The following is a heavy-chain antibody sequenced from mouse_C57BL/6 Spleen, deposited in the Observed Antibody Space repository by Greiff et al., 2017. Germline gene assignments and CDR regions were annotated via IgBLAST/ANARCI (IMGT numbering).Heavy chain of an antibody. CDR3: AKNSNYYGNSYYFDY. CDR2: IWRGGST. V-gene: IGHV2-5*01. Sequence: VMLVESGPGLVQPSQSLSITCTVSGFSLTSYGVHWVRQSPGKGLEWLGVIWRGGSTDYNAAFMSRLSITKDNSKSRVFFKMNSLQADDTTIYYCAKNSNYYGNSYYFDYWGQGTTLTVSS. D-gene: IGHD2-1*01. CDR1: GFSLTSYG. J-gene: IGHJ2*01.